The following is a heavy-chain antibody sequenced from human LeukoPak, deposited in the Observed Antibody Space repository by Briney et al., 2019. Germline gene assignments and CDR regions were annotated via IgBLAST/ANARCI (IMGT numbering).Heavy chain of an antibody. V-gene: IGHV3-33*01. CDR1: GFTFSSYG. CDR3: ARDAPDTAMANAFDI. CDR2: IWYDGSNK. D-gene: IGHD5-18*01. J-gene: IGHJ3*02. Sequence: GRSLRLSCAASGFTFSSYGMHWVRQAPGKGLEWVAVIWYDGSNKYYADSVKGRFTISRDNSKNTLYLQMNSLRAEDTAVYYCARDAPDTAMANAFDIWGQGTMVTVPS.